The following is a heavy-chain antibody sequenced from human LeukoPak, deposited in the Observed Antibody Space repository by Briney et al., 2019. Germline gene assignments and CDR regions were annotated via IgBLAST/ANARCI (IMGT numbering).Heavy chain of an antibody. D-gene: IGHD1-26*01. Sequence: KSSETLSLTCTVSGDSMRSFYWNWIRQPAGKGLEWIGRISGSGTTNYNPSLKSRLTMSVDTSKNQFSLRLSSLTAADTAVYYCARTSSGSYKGVWWFDPWGQGTLVTVSS. CDR3: ARTSSGSYKGVWWFDP. V-gene: IGHV4-4*07. CDR1: GDSMRSFY. J-gene: IGHJ5*02. CDR2: ISGSGTT.